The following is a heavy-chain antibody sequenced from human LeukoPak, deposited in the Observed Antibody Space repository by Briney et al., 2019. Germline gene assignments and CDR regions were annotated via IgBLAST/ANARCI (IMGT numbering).Heavy chain of an antibody. D-gene: IGHD4-23*01. J-gene: IGHJ5*02. CDR1: GGSISSYY. CDR3: ARDLGGNSENWFDP. V-gene: IGHV4-59*01. Sequence: TSETLSLTCTVSGGSISSYYWSWIRQPPGKGLEWIGYIYYSGSTNYNPSLKSRVTISVDTSKNQFSLKLSSVTAADTAVYYCARDLGGNSENWFDPWGQGTRVTVSS. CDR2: IYYSGST.